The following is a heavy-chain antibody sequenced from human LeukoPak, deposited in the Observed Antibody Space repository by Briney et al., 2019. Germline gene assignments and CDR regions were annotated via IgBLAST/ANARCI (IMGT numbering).Heavy chain of an antibody. CDR1: GFTFSSYE. Sequence: PGGSLRLSCAASGFTFSSYEMNWVRQAPGKGLEWVSYISSSGSTIYYADSVKGRFTISRDNAKNSLYLQMNSLRAEDTAVYYCARARYYYDSSGYYWDAFDIWGQGTMVTVSS. CDR2: ISSSGSTI. CDR3: ARARYYYDSSGYYWDAFDI. J-gene: IGHJ3*02. V-gene: IGHV3-48*03. D-gene: IGHD3-22*01.